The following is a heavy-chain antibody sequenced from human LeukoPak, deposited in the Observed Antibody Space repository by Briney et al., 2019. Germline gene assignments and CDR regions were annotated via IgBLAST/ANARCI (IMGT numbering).Heavy chain of an antibody. J-gene: IGHJ4*02. Sequence: ASVKVSCKASGYTFTGYYMHWVRQAPGQGLEWMGWINPNSGGTNYAQKFQGRVTMTRDTSICTAYMELSRLRSDDTAVYYCATRYSGWSHPFDYWGKGTWFTVSS. CDR3: ATRYSGWSHPFDY. CDR1: GYTFTGYY. CDR2: INPNSGGT. V-gene: IGHV1-2*02. D-gene: IGHD6-6*01.